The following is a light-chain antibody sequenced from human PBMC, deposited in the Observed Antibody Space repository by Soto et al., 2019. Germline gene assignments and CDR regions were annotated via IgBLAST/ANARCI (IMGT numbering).Light chain of an antibody. Sequence: EIVLTQSPATLSLSPGERATLSCRASQSVSSYLAWYQQKPGQAPRLLIYDASNRATGIQARFIGSGSGTDFTLTISNLEPEDFAVYYCQQRSNWPPWTFGQGTKVEIK. CDR3: QQRSNWPPWT. CDR2: DAS. J-gene: IGKJ1*01. V-gene: IGKV3-11*01. CDR1: QSVSSY.